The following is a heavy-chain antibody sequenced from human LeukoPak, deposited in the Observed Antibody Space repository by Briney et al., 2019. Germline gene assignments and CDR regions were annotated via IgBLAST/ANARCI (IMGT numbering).Heavy chain of an antibody. Sequence: SETLSLTCAVYGGSFSGYYWSWIRQPPGKGLEWIGEINHSGSTNYNPSLKSRVTISVDTSKNQFSLKLSSVTAADTAVYYCARGSHYYLNWFDPWGQGTLVTVSS. D-gene: IGHD3-22*01. CDR1: GGSFSGYY. J-gene: IGHJ5*02. CDR2: INHSGST. V-gene: IGHV4-34*01. CDR3: ARGSHYYLNWFDP.